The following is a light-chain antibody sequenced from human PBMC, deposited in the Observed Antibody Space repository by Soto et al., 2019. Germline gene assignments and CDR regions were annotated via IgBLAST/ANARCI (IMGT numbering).Light chain of an antibody. V-gene: IGKV4-1*01. CDR3: QQYYSTPLT. J-gene: IGKJ4*01. CDR1: QSVLYSSNNKNY. CDR2: WAS. Sequence: DIVMTQSPDSLTVSLGERATINCKSSQSVLYSSNNKNYLAWYQQKPGQPPKLLIYWASTRESGVPHRFSGSGSGTDFTLTISSLQAEDVAFYYCQQYYSTPLTFGGGTKVEIK.